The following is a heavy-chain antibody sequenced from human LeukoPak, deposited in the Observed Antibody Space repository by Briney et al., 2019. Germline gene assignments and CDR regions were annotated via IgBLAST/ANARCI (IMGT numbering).Heavy chain of an antibody. CDR2: ISYDGSNK. D-gene: IGHD6-6*01. CDR3: ARGAARDDYYMDV. J-gene: IGHJ6*03. Sequence: GALRLSCAASGFTFSSYGMRWVRQAPGKGLEWVAVISYDGSNKYYADSVKGRFTISRDNSKNTLYLQMNSLRAEDTAVYYCARGAARDDYYMDVWGKGTTVTVSS. V-gene: IGHV3-30*03. CDR1: GFTFSSYG.